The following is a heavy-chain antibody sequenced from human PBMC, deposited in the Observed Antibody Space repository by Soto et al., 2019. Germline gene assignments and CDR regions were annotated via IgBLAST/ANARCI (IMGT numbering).Heavy chain of an antibody. CDR1: GGSFSGYQ. Sequence: QVQLQQWGAGLLKPSETLSLTCAVYGGSFSGYQWTWIRQTQGRGLRWMGEFNDTGNINSNPSLKSRVTIFIDTPKKQISLKLTSVTAADTAVYYCARGLILWFGELSRRGGYYYYMDVWGKGTTVTVSS. CDR3: ARGLILWFGELSRRGGYYYYMDV. CDR2: FNDTGNI. J-gene: IGHJ6*03. V-gene: IGHV4-34*01. D-gene: IGHD3-10*01.